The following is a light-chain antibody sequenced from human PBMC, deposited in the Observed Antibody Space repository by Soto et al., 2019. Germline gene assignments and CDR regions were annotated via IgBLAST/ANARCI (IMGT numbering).Light chain of an antibody. CDR1: SIDIGAYNF. J-gene: IGLJ2*01. V-gene: IGLV2-14*03. CDR2: DVN. Sequence: QSALTQPASVSGSPGQSMTISCTGTSIDIGAYNFVSWYQQHPGKAPKLMLYDVNIRPSGVSNRFSGSKSGNTASLTISGLQAEDEADYYCTSWTTSTTMIFGGGTKVTVL. CDR3: TSWTTSTTMI.